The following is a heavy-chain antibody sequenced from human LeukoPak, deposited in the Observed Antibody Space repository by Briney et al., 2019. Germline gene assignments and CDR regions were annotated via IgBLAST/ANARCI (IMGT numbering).Heavy chain of an antibody. J-gene: IGHJ5*02. D-gene: IGHD2-15*01. CDR2: VHPSEGT. Sequence: SETLSLTCAVSGGSVSHSNWWTWVRQSPGKGLEWIGEVHPSEGTNYNPSLKSRVTISLDKSKNQFSLKLSSVTAADTAVYYCARGIRGYCSGGSCYYPPWGQGTLVTVSS. V-gene: IGHV4-4*02. CDR3: ARGIRGYCSGGSCYYPP. CDR1: GGSVSHSNW.